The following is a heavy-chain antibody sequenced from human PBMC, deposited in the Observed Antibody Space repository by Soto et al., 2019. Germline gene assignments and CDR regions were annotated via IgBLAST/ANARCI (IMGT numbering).Heavy chain of an antibody. CDR3: ARYRDFWSGYFLAYMDV. V-gene: IGHV4-59*01. D-gene: IGHD3-3*01. CDR2: IYYSGST. Sequence: PSETLSLTCTVSGGSISSYYWSWIRQPPGKGLEWIGYIYYSGSTNYNPSLKSRVTISVDTSKNQFSLKLSSVTAADTAVYYCARYRDFWSGYFLAYMDVWGKGTMVTVSS. CDR1: GGSISSYY. J-gene: IGHJ6*03.